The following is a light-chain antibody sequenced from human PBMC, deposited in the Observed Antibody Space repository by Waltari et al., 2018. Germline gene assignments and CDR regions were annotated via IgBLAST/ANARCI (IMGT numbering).Light chain of an antibody. Sequence: EIVLTQSPGTLSLSPGQRATLSCRISQSVSSSYLGWYQQTPGQAPRLLIYATSSRAAGIPDKFSASASGTDFTLTISRLEPEDFAVYYCQQYGGSPLYTFGQGTKLEI. V-gene: IGKV3-20*01. CDR3: QQYGGSPLYT. CDR1: QSVSSSY. J-gene: IGKJ2*01. CDR2: ATS.